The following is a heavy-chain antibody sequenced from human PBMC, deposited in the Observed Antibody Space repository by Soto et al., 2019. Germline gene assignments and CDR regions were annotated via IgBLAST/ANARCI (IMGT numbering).Heavy chain of an antibody. CDR3: ARHWPEADY. CDR2: IYYSGST. J-gene: IGHJ4*02. CDR1: GGSISSYY. V-gene: IGHV4-59*08. Sequence: QVQLQESGPGLVKPSETLSLTCTVSGGSISSYYWSWIRQPPGKGLEWIGYIYYSGSTNYNPSLKRRVTISVDTSKNQFSLKLSSVTAADTAVYYCARHWPEADYWGQGTLVTVSS.